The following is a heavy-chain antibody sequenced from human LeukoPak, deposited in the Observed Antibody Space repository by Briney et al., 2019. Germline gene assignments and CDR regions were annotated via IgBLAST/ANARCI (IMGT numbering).Heavy chain of an antibody. Sequence: GGSLRLSCATSGFTFRSHGMNWVRQAPGKGLEWVSGISPSGGITYYTDSVRGRFTISRDNAKNSLYLQMNSLRAEDTAVYYCARLLGYCSGGSCSDNWFDPWGQGTLVTVSS. CDR2: ISPSGGIT. CDR1: GFTFRSHG. D-gene: IGHD2-15*01. CDR3: ARLLGYCSGGSCSDNWFDP. V-gene: IGHV3-23*01. J-gene: IGHJ5*02.